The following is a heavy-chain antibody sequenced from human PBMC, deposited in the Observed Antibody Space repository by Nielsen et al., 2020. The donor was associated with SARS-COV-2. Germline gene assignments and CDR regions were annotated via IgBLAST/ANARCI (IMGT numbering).Heavy chain of an antibody. CDR1: GYSFATYW. D-gene: IGHD3-10*01. J-gene: IGHJ3*02. CDR2: IYPGDSDS. CDR3: ARRGRGDPYRSSFDI. V-gene: IGHV5-51*01. Sequence: GGSLRLSCKGSGYSFATYWIGWVRQMPGKGLEWMGLIYPGDSDSRYSPSFQGQVTMSADKSITTAFLQWSSLKASDTAMYYCARRGRGDPYRSSFDIWGQGTMVTVSS.